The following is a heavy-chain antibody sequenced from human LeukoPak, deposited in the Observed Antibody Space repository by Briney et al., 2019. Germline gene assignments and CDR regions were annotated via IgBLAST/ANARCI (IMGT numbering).Heavy chain of an antibody. J-gene: IGHJ6*02. Sequence: GASVKVSCKASGYTFTSYGISWVRQAPGQGLEWMGWISAYNGNTNYAQKLQGRVTMTTVTSTSTAYMELRSLRSDDTAVHYCARDGTYYDILTGYWYYYYGMDVWGQGTTVTVSS. D-gene: IGHD3-9*01. V-gene: IGHV1-18*01. CDR3: ARDGTYYDILTGYWYYYYGMDV. CDR1: GYTFTSYG. CDR2: ISAYNGNT.